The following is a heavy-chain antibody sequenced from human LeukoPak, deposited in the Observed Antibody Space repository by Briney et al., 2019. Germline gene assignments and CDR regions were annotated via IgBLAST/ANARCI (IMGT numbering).Heavy chain of an antibody. V-gene: IGHV3-23*01. D-gene: IGHD6-19*01. J-gene: IGHJ4*02. CDR2: ISGSGGST. CDR1: GFTFSSYA. CDR3: AKDLAVAPYYFDY. Sequence: GGSLRLSCAASGFTFSSYAMSWFRQAPGKGLEWVSAISGSGGSTYYADSVKGRFTISRDNSKNTLYLQMNSLRAEDTAVYYCAKDLAVAPYYFDYWGQGTLVTVSS.